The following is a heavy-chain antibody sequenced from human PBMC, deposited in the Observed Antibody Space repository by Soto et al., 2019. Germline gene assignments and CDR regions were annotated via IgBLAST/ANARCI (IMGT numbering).Heavy chain of an antibody. CDR1: GDSVTSGSYY. CDR2: ISYTGRT. J-gene: IGHJ6*02. CDR3: AREWGLLPYYVMNV. Sequence: TLSLTCIVSGDSVTSGSYYWTWLRQPPGKGLEWIGYISYTGRTKYNPSLQSRVTISVDTSKNDFSLNLSSVTAADTAVYFCAREWGLLPYYVMNVWGHGTTVTVSS. D-gene: IGHD7-27*01. V-gene: IGHV4-61*03.